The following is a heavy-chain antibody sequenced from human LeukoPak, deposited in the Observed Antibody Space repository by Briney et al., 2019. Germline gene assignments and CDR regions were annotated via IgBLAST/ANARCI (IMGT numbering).Heavy chain of an antibody. CDR2: IDRGVGST. D-gene: IGHD5-12*01. CDR3: AKNSAYSGDDFFDY. V-gene: IGHV3-23*01. CDR1: GFTFSKYD. J-gene: IGHJ4*02. Sequence: GGSLRLSCAASGFTFSKYDLSWVRQAPGKGLECVSAIDRGVGSTYYADSVKGRFTISRDNSKNTLYLQMNSLRAEDTALYYCAKNSAYSGDDFFDYWGQGILVTVSS.